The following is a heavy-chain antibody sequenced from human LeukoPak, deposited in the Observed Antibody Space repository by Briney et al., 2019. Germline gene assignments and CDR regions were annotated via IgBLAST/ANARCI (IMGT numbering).Heavy chain of an antibody. Sequence: SETLSLTCAVYGGSFSGYYWSWIRQPPGKGLEWIGEINHTGSTNYNPSLKSRVTISVDTSKNQFSLKLSSVTAADTVVYYCARGLKPDYDDHSDYWGQGSLDTVSS. CDR2: INHTGST. V-gene: IGHV4-34*01. CDR1: GGSFSGYY. D-gene: IGHD4-17*01. CDR3: ARGLKPDYDDHSDY. J-gene: IGHJ4*02.